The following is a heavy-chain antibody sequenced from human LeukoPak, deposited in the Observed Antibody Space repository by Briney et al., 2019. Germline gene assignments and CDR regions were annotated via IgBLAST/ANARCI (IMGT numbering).Heavy chain of an antibody. CDR2: LNPSRGTT. CDR1: VSNFINY. D-gene: IGHD3-16*01. Sequence: ASVKVSFKACVSNFINYIQWVRQDPGPGLEWMGLLNPSRGTTAYAPKFQGRVTMTRDTSSNTVYMELRCMSSDETAIYYLARDATREIGGRDDLNSWGKGSWVTVSS. J-gene: IGHJ5*02. CDR3: ARDATREIGGRDDLNS. V-gene: IGHV1-46*01.